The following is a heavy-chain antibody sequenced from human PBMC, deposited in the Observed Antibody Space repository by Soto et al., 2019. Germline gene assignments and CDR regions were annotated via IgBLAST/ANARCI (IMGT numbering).Heavy chain of an antibody. D-gene: IGHD6-6*01. CDR2: IYSNGDT. CDR1: SDSMNSGGYY. Sequence: SETLSLTCSVSSDSMNSGGYYWIWIRQHPGKGLEWIGYIYSNGDTYYNPSLKSRVTISVDTSKNQFSLNLTSVTAADTAVYYCARRGGSSSGYYYYAMDVWGQGTTVTVSS. J-gene: IGHJ6*02. V-gene: IGHV4-31*03. CDR3: ARRGGSSSGYYYYAMDV.